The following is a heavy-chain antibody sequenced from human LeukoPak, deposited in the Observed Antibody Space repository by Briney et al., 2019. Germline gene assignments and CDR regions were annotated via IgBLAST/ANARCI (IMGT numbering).Heavy chain of an antibody. D-gene: IGHD6-19*01. J-gene: IGHJ1*01. CDR1: GFTFIDYY. V-gene: IGHV3-11*04. CDR2: ISSSGSTI. Sequence: GRSLRLSWAAAGFTFIDYYMSWVRQAPGEGREWGSYISSSGSTIYYADSVKGRFTISRDNAKNSLYLQMNSLRAEDTAVYYCARDGYSSGWYPEYFQHWGQGTLVTVSS. CDR3: ARDGYSSGWYPEYFQH.